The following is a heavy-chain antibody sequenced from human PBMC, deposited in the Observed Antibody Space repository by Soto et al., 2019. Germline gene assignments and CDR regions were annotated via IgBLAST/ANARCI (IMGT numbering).Heavy chain of an antibody. CDR2: ISSSGSTI. CDR3: AREVGVYYYYGMDV. D-gene: IGHD3-10*01. V-gene: IGHV3-11*01. CDR1: GFTFSDYY. Sequence: QVQLVACGGGWVKPGGSLRLASAVSGFTFSDYYMSWIRQAPGKGLEWVSYISSSGSTIYYADSVKGRFNISRDNAKNSLYLQVNSLRAEDRAVYYCAREVGVYYYYGMDVWGKGTTVTVSS. J-gene: IGHJ6*04.